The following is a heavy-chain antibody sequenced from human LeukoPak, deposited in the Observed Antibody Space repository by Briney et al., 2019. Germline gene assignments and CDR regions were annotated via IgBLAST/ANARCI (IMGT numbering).Heavy chain of an antibody. J-gene: IGHJ4*02. CDR1: GFTFSNSA. V-gene: IGHV3-21*01. CDR3: ARDPLRYLRVRHNDY. D-gene: IGHD3-9*01. Sequence: GGSLRLSYAPSGFTFSNSAMNWVRQVAGKGLEWVSSIDYDSSHIHYAASVRGRFTISRDNARNSVNLQMNSLRVEDTAVYYSARDPLRYLRVRHNDYCGQVTLVAVSS. CDR2: IDYDSSHI.